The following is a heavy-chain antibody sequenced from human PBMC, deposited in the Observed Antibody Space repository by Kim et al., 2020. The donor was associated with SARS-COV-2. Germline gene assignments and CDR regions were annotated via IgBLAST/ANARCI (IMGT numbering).Heavy chain of an antibody. CDR3: ARSDRYYYDSSGYPKGGGNWRFGDPDAFDI. CDR2: ISSSSSYI. D-gene: IGHD3-22*01. J-gene: IGHJ3*02. Sequence: GGSLRLSCAASGFTFSSYSMNWVRQAPGKGLEWVSSISSSSSYIYYADSVKGRFTISRDNAKNSLYLQMNSLRAEDTAVYYCARSDRYYYDSSGYPKGGGNWRFGDPDAFDIWGQGTMVTVSS. CDR1: GFTFSSYS. V-gene: IGHV3-21*01.